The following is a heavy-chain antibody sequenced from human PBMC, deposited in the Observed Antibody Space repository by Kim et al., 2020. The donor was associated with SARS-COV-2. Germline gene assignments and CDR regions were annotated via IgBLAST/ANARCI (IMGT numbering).Heavy chain of an antibody. CDR2: GTP. Sequence: GTPGYARSVRGRATMTSDTSASTVYMELSSLRSEDTAVYYCARVSRSVLAYWGQGTLVTVSS. CDR3: ARVSRSVLAY. V-gene: IGHV1-46*01. J-gene: IGHJ4*01. D-gene: IGHD3-10*02.